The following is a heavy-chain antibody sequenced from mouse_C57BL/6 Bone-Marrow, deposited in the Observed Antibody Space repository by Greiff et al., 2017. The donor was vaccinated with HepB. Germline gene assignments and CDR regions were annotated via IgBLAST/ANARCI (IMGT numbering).Heavy chain of an antibody. V-gene: IGHV2-2*01. CDR1: GFSLTSYG. Sequence: QVQLKESGPGLVQPSQSLSITCTVSGFSLTSYGVHWVRQSPGKGLEWLGVLWSGGSTDYNAAFISRLSISKDNSKSQVFFKMNSLQADDTAIYYCARNWDYGSFFDYWGQGTTLTVSS. D-gene: IGHD1-1*01. J-gene: IGHJ2*01. CDR2: LWSGGST. CDR3: ARNWDYGSFFDY.